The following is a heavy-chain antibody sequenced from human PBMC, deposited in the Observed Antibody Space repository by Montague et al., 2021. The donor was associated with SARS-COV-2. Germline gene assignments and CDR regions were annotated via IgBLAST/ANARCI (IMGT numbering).Heavy chain of an antibody. J-gene: IGHJ4*02. D-gene: IGHD4-11*01. V-gene: IGHV4-59*08. CDR3: AKHYSTSLPAVY. Sequence: SETLSLTCTVSGGSISSFYWSWFRQPPGKGLEWIGYISYSGSTNYKPSLTSRVTMSVDTSKNQFSLKVNSVTAADTAVYYCAKHYSTSLPAVYWGQGTLVTVSS. CDR1: GGSISSFY. CDR2: ISYSGST.